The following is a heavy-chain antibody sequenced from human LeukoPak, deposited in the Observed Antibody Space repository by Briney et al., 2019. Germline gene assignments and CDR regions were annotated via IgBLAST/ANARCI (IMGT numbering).Heavy chain of an antibody. Sequence: GASVKVSCKASGYTFTGYYMHWVRQAPGQGLEWMGWINPNSGGTNYAQKFQGRVTMTRDTSISTAYMELSRLRSDDTAVYYCARVRRGYCSSTSCYLTIMDVWAKGPRSPSP. V-gene: IGHV1-2*02. CDR3: ARVRRGYCSSTSCYLTIMDV. CDR2: INPNSGGT. D-gene: IGHD2-2*01. CDR1: GYTFTGYY. J-gene: IGHJ6*03.